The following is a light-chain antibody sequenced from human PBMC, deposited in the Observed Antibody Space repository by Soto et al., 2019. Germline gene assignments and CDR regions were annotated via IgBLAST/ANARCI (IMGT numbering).Light chain of an antibody. V-gene: IGLV4-69*01. CDR2: LNSDGSH. Sequence: QLVLTQSPSASASLGASVKLTCTLSSEHSSYAIAWHQQQPEKGPRYLMKLNSDGSHSKGDGIPDRFSGSSSGAERYLTISSLQSEDEDDYYCQTWGTGIHVVFGGGTKLTVL. J-gene: IGLJ2*01. CDR1: SEHSSYA. CDR3: QTWGTGIHVV.